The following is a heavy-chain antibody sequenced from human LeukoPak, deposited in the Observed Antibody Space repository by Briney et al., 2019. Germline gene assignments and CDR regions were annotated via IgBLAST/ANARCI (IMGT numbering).Heavy chain of an antibody. CDR2: INHSGST. D-gene: IGHD3-10*01. J-gene: IGHJ5*02. Sequence: SETLSLTCAVYGGSFSGYYWSWIRQPPGKGLEWIGEINHSGSTNYNPSLKSRVTISVDTSKNQFSLKLSSVTAADTAVYYCARALLWFGEYPWGQGTLVTVSS. CDR1: GGSFSGYY. V-gene: IGHV4-34*01. CDR3: ARALLWFGEYP.